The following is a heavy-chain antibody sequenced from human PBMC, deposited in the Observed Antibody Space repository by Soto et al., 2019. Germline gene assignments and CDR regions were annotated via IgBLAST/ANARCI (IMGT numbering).Heavy chain of an antibody. CDR2: ISYDGSNK. V-gene: IGHV3-30*18. CDR1: GFTFSSYG. Sequence: GGSLRLSCAASGFTFSSYGMHWVRQAPGKGLEWVAVISYDGSNKYYADSVKGRFTISRDNSKNTLYLQMNSLRAEDTAVYYCAKDRGELVGATDYWGQGTLVTVSS. CDR3: AKDRGELVGATDY. D-gene: IGHD1-26*01. J-gene: IGHJ4*02.